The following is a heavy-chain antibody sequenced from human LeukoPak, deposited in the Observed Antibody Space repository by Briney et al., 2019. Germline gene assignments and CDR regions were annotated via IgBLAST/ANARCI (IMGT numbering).Heavy chain of an antibody. D-gene: IGHD3-10*01. CDR1: GFTFDDYA. V-gene: IGHV3-9*01. CDR2: ISWNSGSI. CDR3: EKPRGGGTSRNYFDY. J-gene: IGHJ4*02. Sequence: PGGSLRLSCAASGFTFDDYAMHWVRQAPGKGLEWVSGISWNSGSIGYADSVKGRFTISRDNAKNSLYLQMNSLRAEDTALYYCEKPRGGGTSRNYFDYWGRGTLVPVS.